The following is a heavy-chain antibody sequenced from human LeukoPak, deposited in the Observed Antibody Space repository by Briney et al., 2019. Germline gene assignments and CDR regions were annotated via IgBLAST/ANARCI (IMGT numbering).Heavy chain of an antibody. CDR3: VREGEGPLSKDFDY. J-gene: IGHJ4*02. D-gene: IGHD2/OR15-2a*01. Sequence: ESSMKVSCKSSGFTFTDHYIHWVRQGPGQGHEWMGYIGPHSTFTSSPQEFQGRVTMTRDASMSTAYMELTRLTSDDTAVYYCVREGEGPLSKDFDYWGQGTLVTVSS. V-gene: IGHV1-2*02. CDR1: GFTFTDHY. CDR2: IGPHSTFT.